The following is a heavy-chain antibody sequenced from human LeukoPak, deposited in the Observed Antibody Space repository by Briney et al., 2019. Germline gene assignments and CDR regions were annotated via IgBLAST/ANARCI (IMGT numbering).Heavy chain of an antibody. CDR3: ARQQGVLLWFGELSINWFDP. D-gene: IGHD3-10*01. V-gene: IGHV4-39*01. CDR1: GGSISSSSYY. CDR2: IYYSGST. J-gene: IGHJ5*02. Sequence: SETLSLTCTVSGGSISSSSYYWGWIRQPPGKGLEWIGSIYYSGSTYYNPSLKSRVTISVDTSKNQFSLKLSSVTAADTAVYYCARQQGVLLWFGELSINWFDPWGQGTLVTVSS.